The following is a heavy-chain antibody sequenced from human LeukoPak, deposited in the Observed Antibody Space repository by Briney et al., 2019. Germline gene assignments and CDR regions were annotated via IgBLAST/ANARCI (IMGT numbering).Heavy chain of an antibody. CDR1: GGSISSSSYY. CDR3: ARGYSSSWATYYYFDY. Sequence: SETLSLTCTVSGGSISSSSYYWGWIRQPPGKGLEWIGSIYYSGSTYYNPSLKSRVTISVDTSKNQFSLKLSSVTAADTAVYYCARGYSSSWATYYYFDYWGQGTLVTVSS. CDR2: IYYSGST. J-gene: IGHJ4*02. V-gene: IGHV4-39*07. D-gene: IGHD6-13*01.